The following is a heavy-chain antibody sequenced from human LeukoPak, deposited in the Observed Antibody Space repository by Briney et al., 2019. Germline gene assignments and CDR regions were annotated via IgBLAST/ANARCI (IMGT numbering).Heavy chain of an antibody. D-gene: IGHD6-13*01. CDR2: ISYDGSNK. Sequence: GRSLRLSCAASGFTFSSYGMHWVRQAPGKGLEWVAVISYDGSNKYYADSVKGRFTISRDNAKNSLYLQMNSLRAEDTAVYYCASSSSNWFDPWGQGTLVTVSS. CDR1: GFTFSSYG. CDR3: ASSSSNWFDP. J-gene: IGHJ5*02. V-gene: IGHV3-30*03.